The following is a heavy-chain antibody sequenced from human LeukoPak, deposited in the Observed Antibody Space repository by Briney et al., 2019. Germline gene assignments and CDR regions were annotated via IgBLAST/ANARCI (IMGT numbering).Heavy chain of an antibody. D-gene: IGHD3-16*02. CDR1: GESFSGYY. CDR2: IYYSGST. CDR3: ARIKYYDYVWGSYRSYYFDY. J-gene: IGHJ4*02. Sequence: SETLYLTCAVYGESFSGYYWTWIRQPPGKGLEWIGSIYYSGSTNYNTSLTSRVTISVDTSKNQCSMKLSSVTAADTAVYYCARIKYYDYVWGSYRSYYFDYWGQGTLVTVSS. V-gene: IGHV4-34*01.